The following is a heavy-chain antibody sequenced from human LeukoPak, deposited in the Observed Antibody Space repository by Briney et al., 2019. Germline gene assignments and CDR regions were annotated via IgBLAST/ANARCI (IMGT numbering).Heavy chain of an antibody. D-gene: IGHD1-26*01. V-gene: IGHV4-34*01. Sequence: SETLSLTCAVYGGSFSGYSWTWIRQPPGKGLEWIGEIYHSGSTNYSPSLKSRVTISVDTSKNQFSLKLTSVTAADTAVYYCARPSTSGSYYYWSQGILVTVSS. CDR3: ARPSTSGSYYY. CDR2: IYHSGST. J-gene: IGHJ4*02. CDR1: GGSFSGYS.